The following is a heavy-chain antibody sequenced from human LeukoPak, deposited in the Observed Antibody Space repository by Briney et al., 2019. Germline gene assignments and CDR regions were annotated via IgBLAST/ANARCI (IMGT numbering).Heavy chain of an antibody. D-gene: IGHD6-13*01. J-gene: IGHJ4*02. Sequence: GGSLRLSCAASGFTFSSYWMHWVRQAPGKGLVWVSRINSDGSSTTYADSVKGRSTISRDNSKNTLYLEMNSLRAEDTAVYYCARDVSYNSLDYWGQGTLVTVSS. V-gene: IGHV3-74*01. CDR1: GFTFSSYW. CDR2: INSDGSST. CDR3: ARDVSYNSLDY.